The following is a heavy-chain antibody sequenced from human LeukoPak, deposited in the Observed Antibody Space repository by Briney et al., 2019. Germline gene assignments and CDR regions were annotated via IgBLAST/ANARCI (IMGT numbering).Heavy chain of an antibody. V-gene: IGHV4-59*01. CDR3: ARAAYYYDSSGYYYASFYFDY. J-gene: IGHJ4*02. CDR2: IYYSGST. D-gene: IGHD3-22*01. Sequence: SETLSLTCTVSGGSISSYYWSWIRQPPGKGLEWIGYIYYSGSTNYNPSLKSRVTISVDTSKNQFSLKLSSVTAADTAVYYCARAAYYYDSSGYYYASFYFDYCGQGTLVTVSS. CDR1: GGSISSYY.